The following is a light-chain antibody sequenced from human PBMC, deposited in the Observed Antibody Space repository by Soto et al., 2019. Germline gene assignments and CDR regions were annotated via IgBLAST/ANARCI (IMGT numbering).Light chain of an antibody. J-gene: IGKJ3*01. Sequence: DIPITQSPSSLSASVGDRVTITCRASQTISTYLNWYQQKPGKAPRLLIYDASSLLSGVPSRFSGSGSGTDFTLTISRLHPEEFSTYYCRHSDITPNTLGQGTKVDIK. CDR1: QTISTY. CDR2: DAS. V-gene: IGKV1-39*01. CDR3: RHSDITPNT.